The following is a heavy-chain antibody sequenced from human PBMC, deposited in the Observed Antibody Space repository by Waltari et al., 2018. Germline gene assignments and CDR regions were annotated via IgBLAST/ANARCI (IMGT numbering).Heavy chain of an antibody. V-gene: IGHV3-48*04. CDR3: ARDVHDYCSGGSCYSDY. CDR1: GFTFSSYS. D-gene: IGHD2-15*01. J-gene: IGHJ4*02. Sequence: EVQLVESGGGLVQPGGSLRLSCAASGFTFSSYSMNWVRQAPGKGLEWVSYSSSSSSTIYYADSVKGRFTISRDNAKNSLYLQMNSLRAEDTAVYYCARDVHDYCSGGSCYSDYWGQGTLVTVSS. CDR2: SSSSSSTI.